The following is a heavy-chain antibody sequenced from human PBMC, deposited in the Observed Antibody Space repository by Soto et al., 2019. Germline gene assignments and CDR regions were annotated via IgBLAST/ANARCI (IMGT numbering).Heavy chain of an antibody. Sequence: SETLSLTCTVDSISTYYWNLIRQPPGKGLEWIGYIYYLGRTNYNSSLKSRITMSIDTSKNQFSLKLSSVTAADTAIYYCARDPVGVTHFDYWGQGAPVTVSS. CDR2: IYYLGRT. J-gene: IGHJ4*02. CDR1: DSISTYY. D-gene: IGHD1-26*01. V-gene: IGHV4-59*01. CDR3: ARDPVGVTHFDY.